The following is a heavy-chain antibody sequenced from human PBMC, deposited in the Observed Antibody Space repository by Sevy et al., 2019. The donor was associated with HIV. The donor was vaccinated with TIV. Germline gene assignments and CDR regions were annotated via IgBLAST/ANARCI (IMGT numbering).Heavy chain of an antibody. CDR1: GFIFSSYE. CDR2: IGSSGSNV. J-gene: IGHJ6*02. V-gene: IGHV3-48*03. Sequence: GGSLRLSCAASGFIFSSYEMSWVRQAPGKGLEWISYIGSSGSNVYHADSVKGRFTISRDNAQNSLYLQMNSLRVEDTAVYYCAKHLTALPNYYYGMYVWGQGTTVTVSS. CDR3: AKHLTALPNYYYGMYV. D-gene: IGHD5-18*01.